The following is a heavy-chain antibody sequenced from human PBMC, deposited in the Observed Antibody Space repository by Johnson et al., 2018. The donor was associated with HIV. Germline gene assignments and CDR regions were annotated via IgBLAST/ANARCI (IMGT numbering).Heavy chain of an antibody. CDR2: ISYDGSNK. CDR3: ARFGEGITGTSEAFDI. D-gene: IGHD1-20*01. J-gene: IGHJ3*02. Sequence: QVQLVESGGGVVQPGRSLRLSCAASGFTFSSYAIHWVRQAPGKGLEWVAVISYDGSNKYYADSVKGRFTISRDNSKNTLYLQMNSLRAEDTAVYYCARFGEGITGTSEAFDIWGQGTMVTVSS. V-gene: IGHV3-30*04. CDR1: GFTFSSYA.